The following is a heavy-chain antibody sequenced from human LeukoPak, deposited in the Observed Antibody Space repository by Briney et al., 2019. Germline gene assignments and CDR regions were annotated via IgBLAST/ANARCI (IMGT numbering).Heavy chain of an antibody. CDR2: ISGSGGNT. V-gene: IGHV3-23*01. D-gene: IGHD3-22*01. Sequence: GGSLRLSCAASGFTFSSYAMSWVRQAPGKGLEWVSAISGSGGNTYYADSVKGRFTISRDNSKNTLYLQMNSLRAEDTAVYYCAKGRQINYYDSSGYGYYFDYWGQGTLVTVSS. J-gene: IGHJ4*02. CDR3: AKGRQINYYDSSGYGYYFDY. CDR1: GFTFSSYA.